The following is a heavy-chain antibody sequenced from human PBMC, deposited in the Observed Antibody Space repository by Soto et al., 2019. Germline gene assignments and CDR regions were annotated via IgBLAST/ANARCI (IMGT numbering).Heavy chain of an antibody. J-gene: IGHJ6*03. CDR1: GYTFTGYY. D-gene: IGHD3-10*01. Sequence: QVQLVQSGAEVKKPGASVKVSCKASGYTFTGYYMHWVRQAPGQGLEWMGWINPNSGGTNYAQKCQGWVTMTRDTSISTAYMELSRLRSDDTAVYYCARGRITMVRGVIIPPYYMDVWGKGTTVTVSS. CDR2: INPNSGGT. V-gene: IGHV1-2*04. CDR3: ARGRITMVRGVIIPPYYMDV.